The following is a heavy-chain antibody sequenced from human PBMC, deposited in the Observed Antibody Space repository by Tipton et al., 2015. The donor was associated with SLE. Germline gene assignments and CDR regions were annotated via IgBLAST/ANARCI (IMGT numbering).Heavy chain of an antibody. J-gene: IGHJ4*02. Sequence: QLVQSGPEVKKPGASVKVSCKASGYTFTSYGISWARQAPGQGLEWMAWISAYNGNTNYAQKLQGRVTMTTDTSTSTAYMELRSLRSGDTAVYYCARPRGAAGKPLFDCWGQGTLVTVSS. CDR1: GYTFTSYG. CDR3: ARPRGAAGKPLFDC. CDR2: ISAYNGNT. D-gene: IGHD6-13*01. V-gene: IGHV1-18*01.